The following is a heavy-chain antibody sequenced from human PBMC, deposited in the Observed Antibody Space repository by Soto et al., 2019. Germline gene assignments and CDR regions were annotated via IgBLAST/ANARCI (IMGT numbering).Heavy chain of an antibody. Sequence: GGSLRLSCAASGFTFSSYGMHWVRQAPGKGLEWVAVISYDGSNKYYADSVKGRFTISRDNSKNTLYLQMNSLRAEDTAVYYCAKDEREGSMDVWGQGTTVTVSS. CDR3: AKDEREGSMDV. CDR1: GFTFSSYG. D-gene: IGHD1-26*01. V-gene: IGHV3-30*18. CDR2: ISYDGSNK. J-gene: IGHJ6*02.